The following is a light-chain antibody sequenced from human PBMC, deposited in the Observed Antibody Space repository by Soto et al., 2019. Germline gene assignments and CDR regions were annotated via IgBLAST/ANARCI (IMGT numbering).Light chain of an antibody. CDR1: QGIRDA. J-gene: IGKJ2*01. CDR3: VQHSDYPFT. Sequence: DIQMTQSPSSLSASVGDRVTITCRARQGIRDALGWYQQKPGKVPKRLIYSASSLQNGVPSRFSGSGSETVFTLTISSLQPEDFATYFCVQHSDYPFTFGQGTRLEI. V-gene: IGKV1-17*01. CDR2: SAS.